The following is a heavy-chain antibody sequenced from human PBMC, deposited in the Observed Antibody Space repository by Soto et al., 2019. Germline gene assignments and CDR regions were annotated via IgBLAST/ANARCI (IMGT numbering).Heavy chain of an antibody. CDR3: ARGPATRSSANSDPYYFDY. CDR2: IYYSGST. J-gene: IGHJ4*02. CDR1: GGSISSYY. V-gene: IGHV4-59*08. D-gene: IGHD5-12*01. Sequence: PSETLSLTCTVSGGSISSYYLGWIRQPPGKGLEWIGYIYYSGSTNYNPSLKSRVTISVDTSKNQFSLKLSSVTAADTAVYYCARGPATRSSANSDPYYFDYWGQGTLVTVSS.